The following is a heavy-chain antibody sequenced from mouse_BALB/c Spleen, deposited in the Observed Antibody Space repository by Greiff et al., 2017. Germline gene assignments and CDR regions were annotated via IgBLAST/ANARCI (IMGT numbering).Heavy chain of an antibody. J-gene: IGHJ2*01. CDR3: ARDYGSTLDY. CDR2: ISSGSSTI. V-gene: IGHV5-17*02. D-gene: IGHD1-1*01. Sequence: DVKLVESGGGLVQPGGSRKLSCAASGFTFSSFGMHWVRQAPEKGLEWVAYISSGSSTIYYADTVKGRFTISRDNPKNTLFLQMTSLRSEDTAMYYCARDYGSTLDYWGQGTTLTVSS. CDR1: GFTFSSFG.